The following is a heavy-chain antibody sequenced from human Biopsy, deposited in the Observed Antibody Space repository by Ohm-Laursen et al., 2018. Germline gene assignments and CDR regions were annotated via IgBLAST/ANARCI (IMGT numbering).Heavy chain of an antibody. CDR2: IYSGGNT. V-gene: IGHV4-61*01. J-gene: IGHJ4*02. CDR3: ARGMRTTGWPYFDY. Sequence: GTLSLTCTLSGYSIIPSGPENWSWIRQPPGQGLQYIGFIYSGGNTNYNPSLRSRVTMSVDTSKNQFSLRLNSVTAADTAVYYCARGMRTTGWPYFDYWGQGVLVTVSS. CDR1: GYSIIPSGPEN. D-gene: IGHD2/OR15-2a*01.